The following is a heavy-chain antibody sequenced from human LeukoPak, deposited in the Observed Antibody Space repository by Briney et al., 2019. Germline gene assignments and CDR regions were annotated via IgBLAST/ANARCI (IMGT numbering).Heavy chain of an antibody. CDR1: GFTVSTNC. D-gene: IGHD5-18*01. CDR3: ARVDTVMAYYFDL. V-gene: IGHV3-53*04. J-gene: IGHJ4*02. Sequence: GGSLRLSCAASGFTVSTNCMTWVRQAPGKGLEWGSTIYSGGTTYYADSVMGRFTISRHNSRNTLYLQMNSLRAEDTAVYYCARVDTVMAYYFDLWGQGTLVTVSS. CDR2: IYSGGTT.